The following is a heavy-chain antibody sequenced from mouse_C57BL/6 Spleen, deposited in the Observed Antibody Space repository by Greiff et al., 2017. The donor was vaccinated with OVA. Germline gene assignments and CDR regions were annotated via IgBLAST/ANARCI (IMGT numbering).Heavy chain of an antibody. D-gene: IGHD1-1*01. V-gene: IGHV1-55*01. Sequence: QVQLKQPGAELVKPGASVKMSCKASGYTFTSYWITWVKQRPGQGLEWIGDIYPGSGSTNYNEKFKSKATLTVDTSSSTAYMQLSSLTSEDSAVYYCARRDYYGSSHWYFDVWGTGTTVTVSS. CDR2: IYPGSGST. CDR3: ARRDYYGSSHWYFDV. CDR1: GYTFTSYW. J-gene: IGHJ1*03.